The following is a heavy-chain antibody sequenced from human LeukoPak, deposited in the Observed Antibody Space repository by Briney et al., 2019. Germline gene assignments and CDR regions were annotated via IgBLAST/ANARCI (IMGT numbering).Heavy chain of an antibody. V-gene: IGHV1-2*02. J-gene: IGHJ4*02. CDR2: ISGNSGDT. D-gene: IGHD6-13*01. CDR3: ARDALTRAAAGVFDY. Sequence: ASVQVSCKASGYTFTGYYMQWVRQAPGRGGEGMGWISGNSGDTNYAQKRQARVTMTRDTSFSTAYRELSRLRSDDTAVYYCARDALTRAAAGVFDYWGQGTLVTVSS. CDR1: GYTFTGYY.